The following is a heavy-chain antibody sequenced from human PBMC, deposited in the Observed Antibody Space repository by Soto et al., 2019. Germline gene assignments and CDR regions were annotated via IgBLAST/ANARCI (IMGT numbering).Heavy chain of an antibody. Sequence: QVQLQESGPGLVKPSATLSLTCAVSGGSISSINWWNWVRQAPGKGLEWIGEAFHTGGTNYNPSLKSRLTMSIGKSKNSFSLSLSSVTVADTAVYYCARKEYGSGHFEFWGQGIQVTVSS. D-gene: IGHD3-10*01. CDR1: GGSISSINW. CDR2: AFHTGGT. J-gene: IGHJ4*02. CDR3: ARKEYGSGHFEF. V-gene: IGHV4-4*02.